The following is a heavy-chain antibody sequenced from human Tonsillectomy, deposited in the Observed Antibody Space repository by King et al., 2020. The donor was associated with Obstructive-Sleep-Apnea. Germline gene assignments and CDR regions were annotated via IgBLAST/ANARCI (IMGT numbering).Heavy chain of an antibody. CDR1: GFSLSTSGMC. D-gene: IGHD5-18*01. V-gene: IGHV2-70*01. CDR3: ARSGYSYGLPTFDY. Sequence: QVTLKESGPALVKPTQTLTLTCTFSGFSLSTSGMCVSWIRQPPGKALEWLALIGWDDDKYYITSLKTRLTISKETSKNQVVLTLTNMGPVDTATYYCARSGYSYGLPTFDYWGQGTLVTVSS. J-gene: IGHJ4*02. CDR2: IGWDDDK.